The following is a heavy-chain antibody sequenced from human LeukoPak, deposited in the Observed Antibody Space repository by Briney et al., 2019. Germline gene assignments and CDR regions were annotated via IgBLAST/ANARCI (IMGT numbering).Heavy chain of an antibody. Sequence: SGPTLVKPSETLSLTCTVSGGSISSYYWSWIRQPPGKGLEWIGYIYYSGSTNYNPSLKSRVTISVDTSKNQFSLKLSSVTAADTAVYYCARAYYDFWSGYYLTNNWFDPWGQGTLVTVSP. D-gene: IGHD3-3*01. CDR1: GGSISSYY. CDR3: ARAYYDFWSGYYLTNNWFDP. V-gene: IGHV4-59*01. J-gene: IGHJ5*02. CDR2: IYYSGST.